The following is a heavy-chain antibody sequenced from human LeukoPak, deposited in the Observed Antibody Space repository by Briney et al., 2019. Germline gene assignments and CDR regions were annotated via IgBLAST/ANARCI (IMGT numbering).Heavy chain of an antibody. Sequence: GGSLRLSCAASGIYDMSWVRQAPGKELEWVSSISSSSSYIYYADSVKGRFTISRDNAKNSLYLQMNSLRAEDTAVYYCASRRSSYYYYMDVWGKGTTVTVSS. D-gene: IGHD6-6*01. CDR1: GIYD. CDR3: ASRRSSYYYYMDV. J-gene: IGHJ6*03. V-gene: IGHV3-21*01. CDR2: ISSSSSYI.